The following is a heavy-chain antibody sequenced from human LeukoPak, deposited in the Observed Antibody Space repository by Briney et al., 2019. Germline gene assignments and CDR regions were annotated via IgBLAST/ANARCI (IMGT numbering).Heavy chain of an antibody. D-gene: IGHD3-9*01. CDR1: GFTFSNYA. V-gene: IGHV3-23*01. CDR3: AKWGDYDVLTGYYVSDY. J-gene: IGHJ4*02. Sequence: GASLRLSCAASGFTFSNYAMSWVRQAPGKGLEWVSAITGSGSGIYYADSMKSRFTISRDNSKNTLYLQINSLRAEDTAIYYCAKWGDYDVLTGYYVSDYWGQGTLVTVSS. CDR2: ITGSGSGI.